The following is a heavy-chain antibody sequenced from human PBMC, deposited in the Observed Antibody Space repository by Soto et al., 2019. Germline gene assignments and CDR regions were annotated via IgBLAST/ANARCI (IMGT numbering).Heavy chain of an antibody. V-gene: IGHV4-39*01. CDR2: IYYSGST. CDR3: ARVKATTIVVVITLNAFDI. J-gene: IGHJ3*02. CDR1: GGSISSSSYY. Sequence: SETLSLTCTVSGGSISSSSYYWGWIRQPPGKGLEWIGSIYYSGSTYYNPSLKSRVTISVDTSKNQFSLKMSSVTAADTAVYYCARVKATTIVVVITLNAFDIWGKGTMVTVSS. D-gene: IGHD3-22*01.